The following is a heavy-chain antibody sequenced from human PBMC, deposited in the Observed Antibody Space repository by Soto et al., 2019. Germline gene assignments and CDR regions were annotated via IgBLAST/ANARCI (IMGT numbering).Heavy chain of an antibody. CDR2: INTNTGNP. J-gene: IGHJ2*01. V-gene: IGHV7-4-1*01. D-gene: IGHD2-2*01. CDR1: GYTFTSYA. Sequence: QVQLVQSGSELTKPGASVKVSCKASGYTFTSYAMNWVRQAPGQGLEWMGWINTNTGNPTYTQGFTGRFVFSLDTSVSTAYLHICSRKAEDTAVYYCASGPVQDIVLAPAAMPPDWYFDLWGSSTLVTFSS. CDR3: ASGPVQDIVLAPAAMPPDWYFDL.